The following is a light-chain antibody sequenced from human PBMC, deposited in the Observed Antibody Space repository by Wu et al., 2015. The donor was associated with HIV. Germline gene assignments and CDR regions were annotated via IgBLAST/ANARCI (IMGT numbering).Light chain of an antibody. CDR2: KAS. CDR1: RSVNNW. V-gene: IGKV1-5*03. J-gene: IGKJ1*01. CDR3: QKYNTAPWT. Sequence: DVQMTQSPSTLSASVGDRVIITCRASRSVNNWLAWYQQKPGKAPKLLIYKASRLQSGVPSRFSGSGYGTDFTLTISSLQPEDVATYYCQKYNTAPWTFGQGTKVEMK.